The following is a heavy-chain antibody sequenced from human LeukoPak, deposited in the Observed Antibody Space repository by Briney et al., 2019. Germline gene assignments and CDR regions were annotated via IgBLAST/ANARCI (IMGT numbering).Heavy chain of an antibody. J-gene: IGHJ4*02. CDR3: ARGTMIAPDY. CDR2: IYYSGST. D-gene: IGHD3-22*01. V-gene: IGHV4-39*07. Sequence: SETLSLTCTVSGGSISSSSYYWGWMRQPPGKGLEWIGSIYYSGSTYYNPSLKSRVTISLDTSKNQFFLKLSSVTAADTAVYYCARGTMIAPDYWGQGTLVAVSS. CDR1: GGSISSSSYY.